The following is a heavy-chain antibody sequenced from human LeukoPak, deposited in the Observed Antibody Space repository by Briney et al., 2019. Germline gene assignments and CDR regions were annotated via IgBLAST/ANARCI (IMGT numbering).Heavy chain of an antibody. CDR2: ISATITTK. J-gene: IGHJ4*02. D-gene: IGHD3-22*01. Sequence: GGSLRLSCAASGFTFRSYSMNWVRQAPGKGLEWISYISATITTKYYADSVKGRFTISRDNAKNSVFLQMNSLRDEDTAMYYCTLYYYDSSGYPSFDYWGQGTLVTVSS. CDR3: TLYYYDSSGYPSFDY. V-gene: IGHV3-48*02. CDR1: GFTFRSYS.